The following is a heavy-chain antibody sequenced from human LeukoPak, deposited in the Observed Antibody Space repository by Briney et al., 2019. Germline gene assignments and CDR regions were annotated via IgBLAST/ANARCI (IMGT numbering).Heavy chain of an antibody. D-gene: IGHD6-13*01. Sequence: GESLKISCEGSGYSFTSYWIGWVRQMTGKGLEWMGIIYPGDSDTRYSPSFQGQVTISADKSISTAYLQWSSLKASDTAMYYCARHGIAAANYYYYGMDVWGQGTTVTVSS. J-gene: IGHJ6*02. CDR1: GYSFTSYW. CDR2: IYPGDSDT. V-gene: IGHV5-51*01. CDR3: ARHGIAAANYYYYGMDV.